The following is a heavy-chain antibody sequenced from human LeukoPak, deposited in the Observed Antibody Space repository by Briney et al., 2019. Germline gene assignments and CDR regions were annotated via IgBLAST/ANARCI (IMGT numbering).Heavy chain of an antibody. D-gene: IGHD2-2*01. J-gene: IGHJ5*02. V-gene: IGHV4-59*08. CDR2: IYYSGST. Sequence: PSETLSLTCTVSGGSISSYYWSWIRQPPGKGLEWIGYIYYSGSTNYNPSLKSQVTISVDTSKNQFSLKLGSVTAADTAVYYCARQLGCCSSPICVVWFDPWARGTLVSVS. CDR1: GGSISSYY. CDR3: ARQLGCCSSPICVVWFDP.